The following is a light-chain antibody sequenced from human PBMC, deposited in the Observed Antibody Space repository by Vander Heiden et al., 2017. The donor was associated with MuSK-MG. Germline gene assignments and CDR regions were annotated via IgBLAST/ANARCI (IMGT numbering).Light chain of an antibody. Sequence: TQTPSASATPGQRVTISCSGGSFNCGSNAVHWYQQFSGTAPKLLIYSNDQRPSGVPDRFAGSKSGTSASLATSWVQSEDEAEDYCAAWDDSLHALLFGGGTKLTVL. V-gene: IGLV1-44*01. CDR3: AAWDDSLHALL. J-gene: IGLJ2*01. CDR1: SFNCGSNA. CDR2: SND.